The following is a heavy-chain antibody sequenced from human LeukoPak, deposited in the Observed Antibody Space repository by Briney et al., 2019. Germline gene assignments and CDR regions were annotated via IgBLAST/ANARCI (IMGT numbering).Heavy chain of an antibody. Sequence: GGSLRLSCAASGFTFSSHSMNWVRQAPGKGLEWVSYISSSGSTIYYADAVKGRFTISRDNAKNSLYLQMNSLRAEDTAVYYCAELGITMIGGVWGKGTTVTISS. D-gene: IGHD3-10*02. CDR3: AELGITMIGGV. CDR2: ISSSGSTI. J-gene: IGHJ6*04. CDR1: GFTFSSHS. V-gene: IGHV3-48*04.